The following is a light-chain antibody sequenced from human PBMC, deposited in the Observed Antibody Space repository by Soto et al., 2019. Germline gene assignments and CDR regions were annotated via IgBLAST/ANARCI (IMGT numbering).Light chain of an antibody. J-gene: IGKJ1*01. CDR3: QQSYSAPRT. CDR1: QTIMTY. CDR2: AAS. Sequence: DIQMTQSPSSLSASVGDEVTIACRASQTIMTYLNWYQLKPGKAPKLLIYAASSLQSGVPSRFSGSGSGTDFTLTINSLQPEDFATYYCQQSYSAPRTFGQGTKVDIK. V-gene: IGKV1-39*01.